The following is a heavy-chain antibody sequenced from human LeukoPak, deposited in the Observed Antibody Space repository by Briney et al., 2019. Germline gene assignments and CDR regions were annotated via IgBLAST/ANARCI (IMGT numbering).Heavy chain of an antibody. CDR3: ARELGNYGSGSFTPPNDAFDI. J-gene: IGHJ3*02. CDR1: GGSISSSSYY. CDR2: IYYSGST. V-gene: IGHV4-39*07. Sequence: SETLSLTCTVSGGSISSSSYYWGWIRQPPGKGLEWIGSIYYSGSTYYNPSLKSRVTISVDTSKDQFSLKLSSVTAADTAVYYCARELGNYGSGSFTPPNDAFDIWGQGTMVTVSS. D-gene: IGHD3-10*01.